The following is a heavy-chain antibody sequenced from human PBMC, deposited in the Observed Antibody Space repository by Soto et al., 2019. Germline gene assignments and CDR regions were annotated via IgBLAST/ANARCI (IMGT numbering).Heavy chain of an antibody. J-gene: IGHJ4*02. CDR2: MNPTNANT. V-gene: IGHV1-8*01. D-gene: IGHD7-27*01. CDR1: TYTFTNYD. Sequence: QVQLVQSGAEVKKPGASVKVSCKASTYTFTNYDINWFRQATGQGLEWMGWMNPTNANTGYAQNFQDRVTMTRSTSITTAYMELSSLRSEDTAVYYCAKGHRNWGVDYWGQGTLVTVSA. CDR3: AKGHRNWGVDY.